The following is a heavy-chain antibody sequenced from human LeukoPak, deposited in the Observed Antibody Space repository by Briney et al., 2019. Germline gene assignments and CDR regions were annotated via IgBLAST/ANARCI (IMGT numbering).Heavy chain of an antibody. J-gene: IGHJ6*03. D-gene: IGHD3-22*01. CDR3: ARGTYYYDSSGYSSYNYYYMDV. CDR1: GGSISSYY. V-gene: IGHV4-4*07. Sequence: SETLSLTCTVSGGSISSYYWSWIRQPAGKGLEWIGRIYTSGSTNYNPSLKSRVTISVDTSKNQFSLKLSSVTAADTAVYYCARGTYYYDSSGYSSYNYYYMDVWGKGTTVTVSS. CDR2: IYTSGST.